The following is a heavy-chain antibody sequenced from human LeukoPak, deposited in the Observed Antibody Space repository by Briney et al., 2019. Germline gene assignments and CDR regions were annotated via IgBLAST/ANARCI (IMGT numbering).Heavy chain of an antibody. J-gene: IGHJ6*03. CDR3: AKDGDRWFGELLYRNYYYYYMDV. D-gene: IGHD3-10*01. CDR1: GGSISSYY. Sequence: SETLSLTCTVSGGSISSYYWSWIRQPPGKGLEWIGYIYYSGSTNYNPSLKSRVTISVDTSKNQFSLKLSSVTAADTAVYYCAKDGDRWFGELLYRNYYYYYMDVWGKGTTVTVSS. CDR2: IYYSGST. V-gene: IGHV4-59*01.